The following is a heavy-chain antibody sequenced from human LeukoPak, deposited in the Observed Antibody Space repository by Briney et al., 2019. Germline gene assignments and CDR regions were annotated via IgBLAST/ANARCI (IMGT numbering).Heavy chain of an antibody. Sequence: ASVKVSCKASGYTFTGNFMHWVRQAPGQGLEWMGWINPNSGGTNYAQKFQGRVTMTRDTSISTAYMELSRLRSDDSAVCYCARGGLPHHYYYMHVWGKGTTVTVSS. CDR2: INPNSGGT. J-gene: IGHJ6*03. D-gene: IGHD3-22*01. CDR1: GYTFTGNF. CDR3: ARGGLPHHYYYMHV. V-gene: IGHV1-2*02.